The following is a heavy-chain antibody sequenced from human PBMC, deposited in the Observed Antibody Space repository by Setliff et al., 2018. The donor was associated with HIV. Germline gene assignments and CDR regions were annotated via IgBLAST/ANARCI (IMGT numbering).Heavy chain of an antibody. CDR2: IYQGGST. CDR1: GGSSSNYY. D-gene: IGHD6-13*01. J-gene: IGHJ4*02. V-gene: IGHV4-34*01. CDR3: AKPPPAYTSNWYTYYFAY. Sequence: PSETLSLTCDVYGGSSSNYYWNWIRQSPGKGLEWIGQIYQGGSTSYNPSLKSRVTISLDTSKNQISLELSSVTAEDTALYYCAKPPPAYTSNWYTYYFAYWGQGTLVTVSS.